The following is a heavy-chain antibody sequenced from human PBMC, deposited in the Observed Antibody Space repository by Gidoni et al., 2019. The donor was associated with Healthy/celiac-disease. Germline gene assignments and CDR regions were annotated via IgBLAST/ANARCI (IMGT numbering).Heavy chain of an antibody. CDR1: GGSISSSSYY. V-gene: IGHV4-39*07. CDR3: ARAPYYDYVWGSYRFPDY. Sequence: QLQLQESDPGLVKPSETLSLTCTVSGGSISSSSYYWGWIRQPPGKGLEWIGSIYYSGSTYYNPSLKSRVTISVDTSKNQFSLKLSSVTAADTAVYYCARAPYYDYVWGSYRFPDYWGQGTLVTVSS. J-gene: IGHJ4*02. CDR2: IYYSGST. D-gene: IGHD3-16*02.